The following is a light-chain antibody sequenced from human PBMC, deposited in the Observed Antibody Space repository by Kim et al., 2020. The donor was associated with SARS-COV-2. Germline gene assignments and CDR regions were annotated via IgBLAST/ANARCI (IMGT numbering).Light chain of an antibody. J-gene: IGKJ2*01. Sequence: SVSVRDRVTITCLASHGVSDDLAWYQQKPGNAPKRLIYGASILQTGVPSRFSGSGSGTEFTLTFTSRQPEDFTTYYCLQHNAFPPTFGQGTKLEI. CDR2: GAS. CDR3: LQHNAFPPT. CDR1: HGVSDD. V-gene: IGKV1-17*01.